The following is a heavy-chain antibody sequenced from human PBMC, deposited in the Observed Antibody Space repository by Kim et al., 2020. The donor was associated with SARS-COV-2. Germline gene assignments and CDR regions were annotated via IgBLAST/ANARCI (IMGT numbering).Heavy chain of an antibody. CDR3: AREPIKTLEWLFIVEGGYWYFDL. V-gene: IGHV4-4*07. D-gene: IGHD3-3*01. CDR2: IYTRGST. J-gene: IGHJ2*01. Sequence: SETLSLTCTVSGGYISSYYWSWIRQPAGKGLEWIGRIYTRGSTNYNPSLKSRVNMSVDTHKHQFSLKLSSVTAADTAVYYCAREPIKTLEWLFIVEGGYWYFDLWGRGTLVTVSS. CDR1: GGYISSYY.